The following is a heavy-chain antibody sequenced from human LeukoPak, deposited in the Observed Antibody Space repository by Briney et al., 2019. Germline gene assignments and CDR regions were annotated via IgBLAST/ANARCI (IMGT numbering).Heavy chain of an antibody. CDR1: GHTSTTYA. V-gene: IGHV1-3*01. D-gene: IGHD2-2*01. CDR3: ARGYCSSTSCYMDV. Sequence: ASVKVSCKASGHTSTTYAIHWVRQAPGQGLEWMGWINAGNGNIKYSQKLQGRVTITGDTSASTAYMELSSLRSEDTAVYYCARGYCSSTSCYMDVWGQGTTVT. J-gene: IGHJ6*02. CDR2: INAGNGNI.